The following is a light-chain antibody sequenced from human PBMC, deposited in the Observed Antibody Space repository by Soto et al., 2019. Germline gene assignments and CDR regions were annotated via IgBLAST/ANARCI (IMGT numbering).Light chain of an antibody. J-gene: IGKJ5*01. Sequence: EIVLTQAPGTRSLSPGERATLAWKTSQSRGSNFLAWYQHKPGQAPRLLIYASTNRATGIPGRFGGSAAGTDFTITINRLEPEDAAVDYCQLYGIPPHFGQGTRLEIK. CDR1: QSRGSNF. CDR2: AST. CDR3: QLYGIPPH. V-gene: IGKV3-20*01.